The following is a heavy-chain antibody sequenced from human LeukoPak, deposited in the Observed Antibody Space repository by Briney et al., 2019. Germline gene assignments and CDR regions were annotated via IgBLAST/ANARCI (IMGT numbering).Heavy chain of an antibody. CDR3: ARVGAPYSSSWYSYWYFDL. J-gene: IGHJ2*01. CDR2: IYYSGST. Sequence: SETLSLTCTVSGGSISSSSYYWSWIRQPPGKGLEWIGYIYYSGSTNYNPSLKSRVTITVDTSKNQFSPKLSSVTAADTAVYYCARVGAPYSSSWYSYWYFDLWGRGTLVTVSS. V-gene: IGHV4-61*01. CDR1: GGSISSSSYY. D-gene: IGHD6-13*01.